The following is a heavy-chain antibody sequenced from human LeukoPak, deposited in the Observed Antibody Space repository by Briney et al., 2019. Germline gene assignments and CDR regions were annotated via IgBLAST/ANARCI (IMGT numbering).Heavy chain of an antibody. D-gene: IGHD1-1*01. V-gene: IGHV4-39*07. Sequence: SETLSLTCTVSGGSIRSSNYCWGWIRQPPGKGLEWIGSIDYNGNTNYNPSLKSRVTISVDMSKNQFSLKLRSVTAADTAVYYCARAVQLERPPPLIGYYYIDVWGKGTTVTVSS. J-gene: IGHJ6*03. CDR1: GGSIRSSNYC. CDR2: IDYNGNT. CDR3: ARAVQLERPPPLIGYYYIDV.